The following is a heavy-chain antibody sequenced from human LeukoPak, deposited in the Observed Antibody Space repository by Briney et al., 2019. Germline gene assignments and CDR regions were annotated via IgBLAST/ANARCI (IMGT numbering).Heavy chain of an antibody. D-gene: IGHD2-8*01. CDR3: AKTGSYDTNGLDS. CDR1: GGSISSYY. J-gene: IGHJ4*02. Sequence: SETLSLTCTVSGGSISSYYWTWIRQPPGKGLEWIGFIYYSGRTNYNPSLKSRVTILVDTSKNQFSLRLSSVTAADTAVYYCAKTGSYDTNGLDSWGQGTLVIVSS. CDR2: IYYSGRT. V-gene: IGHV4-59*08.